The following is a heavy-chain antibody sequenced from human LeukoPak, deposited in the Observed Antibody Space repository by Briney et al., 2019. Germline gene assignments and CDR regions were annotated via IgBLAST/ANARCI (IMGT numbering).Heavy chain of an antibody. Sequence: RHSETLSLTCTVSGGSISSNNFYWGWIRQPPGKGLEWIGNIYYSGSTYYNPSLKSRVTISVDRSKNQFSLKLSSVTAADTAVYYCARRHSSGWYHFDYWGQGTLVTVSS. D-gene: IGHD6-19*01. J-gene: IGHJ4*02. CDR3: ARRHSSGWYHFDY. CDR1: GGSISSNNFY. CDR2: IYYSGST. V-gene: IGHV4-39*07.